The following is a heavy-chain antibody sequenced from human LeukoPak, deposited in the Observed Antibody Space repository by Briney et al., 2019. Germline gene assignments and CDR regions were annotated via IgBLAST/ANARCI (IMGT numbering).Heavy chain of an antibody. CDR3: ATESRGVVPAANRPSIAAASV. D-gene: IGHD6-13*01. CDR1: GYTFTDYY. CDR2: VDPEDGET. Sequence: ASVKVSCKVCGYTFTDYYMHWVQQAPGEGLEWMGLVDPEDGETIYAEKFQGRVTITADTSTDTAYMELSSLRSEDTAVYYCATESRGVVPAANRPSIAAASVWGKGTTVTVSS. J-gene: IGHJ6*04. V-gene: IGHV1-69-2*01.